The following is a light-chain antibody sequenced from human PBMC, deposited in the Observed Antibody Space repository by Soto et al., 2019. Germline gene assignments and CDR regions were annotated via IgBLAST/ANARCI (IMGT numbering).Light chain of an antibody. CDR1: QSFSSY. Sequence: EFVLTQSPATLSLSPGERATLSCRASQSFSSYLAWYQQKPGQAPRLLIYDASNRATGIPARFSGSGSGTDFTLTISSLVPEYSAVYYCQQRNNWPPGFTFGPGTQVEIK. CDR3: QQRNNWPPGFT. J-gene: IGKJ3*01. CDR2: DAS. V-gene: IGKV3-11*01.